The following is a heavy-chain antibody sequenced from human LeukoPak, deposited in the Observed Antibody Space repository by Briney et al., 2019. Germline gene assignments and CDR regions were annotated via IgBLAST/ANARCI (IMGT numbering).Heavy chain of an antibody. CDR2: INHSGST. CDR3: ARGFHSYYYYYYMDV. CDR1: GGSFSGYY. V-gene: IGHV4-34*01. J-gene: IGHJ6*03. Sequence: SETLSLTCAVYGGSFSGYYWSWIRQPPGKGLEWIGEINHSGSTNYNPSLKSRVPISVDTSKNQFSLKLSSVTAADTAVYYCARGFHSYYYYYYMDVWGKGTTVTVSS. D-gene: IGHD2-21*01.